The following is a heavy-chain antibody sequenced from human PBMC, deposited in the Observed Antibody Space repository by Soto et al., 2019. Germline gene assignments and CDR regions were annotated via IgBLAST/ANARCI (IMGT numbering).Heavy chain of an antibody. D-gene: IGHD3-10*01. Sequence: QVQLQESGPGLVKPSQTLSLTCTVSGGSISSGGYYWSWIRQHPGKGLERIGYIYYSGSTYYNPSLKSRVTISVDTSKNQFSLKLSSVTAADTAVYYCARGAHNYYGSGSYPGFDYWGQGTLVTVSS. V-gene: IGHV4-31*03. CDR2: IYYSGST. CDR3: ARGAHNYYGSGSYPGFDY. CDR1: GGSISSGGYY. J-gene: IGHJ4*02.